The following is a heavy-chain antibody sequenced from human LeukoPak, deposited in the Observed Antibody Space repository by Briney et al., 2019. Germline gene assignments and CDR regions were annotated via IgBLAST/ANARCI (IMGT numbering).Heavy chain of an antibody. Sequence: PGGSLRLSCAASGFTFSSYAMSWVRQAPGKGLEWVSIINKSGGSTNYADSVKGRFTISRDNSENTLYLQVNSLRAEDTALYYCARVGYTDTWYSSPPFDYWGQGTLVTVCS. CDR2: INKSGGST. CDR1: GFTFSSYA. CDR3: ARVGYTDTWYSSPPFDY. V-gene: IGHV3-23*01. J-gene: IGHJ4*02. D-gene: IGHD2-15*01.